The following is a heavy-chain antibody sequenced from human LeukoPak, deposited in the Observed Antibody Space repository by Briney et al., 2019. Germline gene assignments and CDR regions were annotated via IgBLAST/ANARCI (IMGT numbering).Heavy chain of an antibody. V-gene: IGHV1-2*02. Sequence: ASVKVSCKASGYTFTGSYMHWVRQAPGQGLEWMGWINPNDGGTNYAQQFKGRVTMTRDTSISTAYMELSGLRSDDTAVYYCARASKATSVTHPWGQGTTVTVFS. J-gene: IGHJ6*02. CDR3: ARASKATSVTHP. CDR1: GYTFTGSY. D-gene: IGHD4-17*01. CDR2: INPNDGGT.